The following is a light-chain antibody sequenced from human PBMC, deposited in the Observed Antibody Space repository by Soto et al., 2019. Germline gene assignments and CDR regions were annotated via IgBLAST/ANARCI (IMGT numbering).Light chain of an antibody. Sequence: QSALTQPASVSGSPGQSITISCTGTSSDVGGYNYVSWYQHHPGKAPKLMIYEVSNRPSEVSNRFSGSKSGNTASLTISGLQAGDDADYYCSSYTSSSTPYVFGTGTKLTVL. V-gene: IGLV2-14*01. CDR3: SSYTSSSTPYV. CDR2: EVS. J-gene: IGLJ1*01. CDR1: SSDVGGYNY.